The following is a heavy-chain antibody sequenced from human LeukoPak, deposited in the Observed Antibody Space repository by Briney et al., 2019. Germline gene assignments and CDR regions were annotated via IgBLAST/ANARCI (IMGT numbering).Heavy chain of an antibody. J-gene: IGHJ4*02. Sequence: SETLSLTYTVSGGSISSYYWSWIRQPPGEGLEWIGYIYHSGRTNYNPSLKSRVTISVDTSKNQFSLKLSSVTAADTAVYYCARAAYYDFWSGYYTGYYFVYWGRGTLVSVSS. D-gene: IGHD3-3*01. V-gene: IGHV4-59*01. CDR1: GGSISSYY. CDR3: ARAAYYDFWSGYYTGYYFVY. CDR2: IYHSGRT.